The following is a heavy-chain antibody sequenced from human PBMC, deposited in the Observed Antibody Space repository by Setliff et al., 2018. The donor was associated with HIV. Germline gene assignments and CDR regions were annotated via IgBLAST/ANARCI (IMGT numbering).Heavy chain of an antibody. Sequence: ASVKVSCKASGYTFTSYDISWVRQAPGQGLEWMGWISAYNGNTNYAQKLQGRVTMTTDTSTRTAYMELRSLRSDDTAVYYCARDLDSSGYFNSLNYWGQGTLVPSPQ. J-gene: IGHJ4*02. D-gene: IGHD3-22*01. V-gene: IGHV1-18*01. CDR3: ARDLDSSGYFNSLNY. CDR2: ISAYNGNT. CDR1: GYTFTSYD.